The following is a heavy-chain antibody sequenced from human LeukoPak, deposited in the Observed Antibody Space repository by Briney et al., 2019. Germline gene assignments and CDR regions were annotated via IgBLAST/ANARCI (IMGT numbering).Heavy chain of an antibody. CDR1: GGSFSVYY. J-gene: IGHJ6*02. D-gene: IGHD3-16*01. CDR3: ARGSVGGDYSYGMDV. Sequence: SETLSLTCAVYGGSFSVYYWSWIRQPPGKGLEWIGEINHSGSTNYNPSLKSRVTISIDTSKNQFSLKLNSVTAADTAVYYCARGSVGGDYSYGMDVWGQGTTVTVSS. V-gene: IGHV4-34*01. CDR2: INHSGST.